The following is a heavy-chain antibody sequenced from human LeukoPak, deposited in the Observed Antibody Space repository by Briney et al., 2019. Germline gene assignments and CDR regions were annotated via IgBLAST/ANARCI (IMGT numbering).Heavy chain of an antibody. CDR2: IYSGGST. Sequence: GGSLRLSCAASGFTVSSNYMSWVRQAPGKGLEWVSVIYSGGSTYYADSVKGRFTISRDNSKNTLYLQMNSLRAEDTAVYHCEKDFWREGATTDFEYWGQGTLVTVSS. CDR1: GFTVSSNY. D-gene: IGHD1-26*01. V-gene: IGHV3-53*05. J-gene: IGHJ4*02. CDR3: EKDFWREGATTDFEY.